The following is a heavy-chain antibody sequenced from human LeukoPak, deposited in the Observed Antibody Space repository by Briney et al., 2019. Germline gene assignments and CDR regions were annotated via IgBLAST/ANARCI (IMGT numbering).Heavy chain of an antibody. J-gene: IGHJ4*02. Sequence: PSQTLSLTCTVSGGSLSSGGYYWSWIRQPPGKGLEWIGYIYHSGSTYYNPSLKSRVTISVDRSKNQFSLKLSSVTAADTAVYYCARVRHQYDFWSGYYFDYWGQGTLVTVSS. CDR3: ARVRHQYDFWSGYYFDY. D-gene: IGHD3-3*01. CDR2: IYHSGST. V-gene: IGHV4-30-2*01. CDR1: GGSLSSGGYY.